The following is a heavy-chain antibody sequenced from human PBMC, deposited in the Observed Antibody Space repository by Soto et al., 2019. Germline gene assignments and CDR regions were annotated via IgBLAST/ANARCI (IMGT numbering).Heavy chain of an antibody. J-gene: IGHJ4*02. CDR2: IYWDDDK. D-gene: IGHD3-22*01. V-gene: IGHV2-5*02. CDR3: AHRAYYDSSESFDY. Sequence: QITLKESGPTLVKPTQTLTLTCTFSGFSLSTSGVGVGWIRQPPGKALEWLALIYWDDDKRYSPSLKSRLTVTNDTSKNQVVLTMTNMDPVDTAAYYCAHRAYYDSSESFDYWGQGTLVTVSS. CDR1: GFSLSTSGVG.